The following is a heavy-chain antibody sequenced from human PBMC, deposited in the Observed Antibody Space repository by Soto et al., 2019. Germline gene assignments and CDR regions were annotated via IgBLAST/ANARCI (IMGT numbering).Heavy chain of an antibody. V-gene: IGHV3-11*01. Sequence: QVQLVESGGGLVKPGGSLRLYCAASGFSFSDYYMSWIRQAPGKGLEWVSYMSSGGSAIYYADSVKGRFTISRDNAKNSLYRQMNTLSADYTAVDYCARVHYDCDYWGQGTLVTVSS. D-gene: IGHD3-16*01. CDR3: ARVHYDCDY. CDR2: MSSGGSAI. CDR1: GFSFSDYY. J-gene: IGHJ4*02.